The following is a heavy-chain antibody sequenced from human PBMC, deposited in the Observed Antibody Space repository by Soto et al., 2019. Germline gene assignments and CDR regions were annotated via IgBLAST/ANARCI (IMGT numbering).Heavy chain of an antibody. Sequence: PGGSLRLSCGVSGFRFSDHSMHWVRRAPGTGLQWLSYISSSGDRIHYADSVRGRFTVSRDNAKNSLFLRMNSLRDDDTAMYYCVRLPKGSLANGWGQGTQVTVSS. J-gene: IGHJ4*02. CDR1: GFRFSDHS. CDR2: ISSSGDRI. CDR3: VRLPKGSLANG. D-gene: IGHD3-10*01. V-gene: IGHV3-48*02.